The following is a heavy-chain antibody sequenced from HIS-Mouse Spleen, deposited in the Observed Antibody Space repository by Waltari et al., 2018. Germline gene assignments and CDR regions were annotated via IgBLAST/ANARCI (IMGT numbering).Heavy chain of an antibody. CDR2: ISYDGSNK. V-gene: IGHV3-30*18. CDR1: GFPFSSYG. J-gene: IGHJ4*02. CDR3: AKASSGWLDY. Sequence: QVQLVESGGGVVQPGRSLRLSCAACGFPFSSYGRPWVRQAPGKGLEGVAVISYDGSNKYYADSVKGRFTISRDNSKNTLYLQMNSLRAEDTAVYYCAKASSGWLDYWGQGTLVTVSS. D-gene: IGHD6-19*01.